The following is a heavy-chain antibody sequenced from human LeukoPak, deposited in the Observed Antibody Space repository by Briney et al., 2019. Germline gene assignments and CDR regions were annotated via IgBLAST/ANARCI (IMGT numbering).Heavy chain of an antibody. CDR2: INTDGSST. CDR1: GFTLSSYW. D-gene: IGHD6-19*01. CDR3: ARRAVAALHDAFDI. V-gene: IGHV3-74*01. J-gene: IGHJ3*02. Sequence: GGSLRLSCAASGFTLSSYWMHWVRQAPGKGLVWVSRINTDGSSTTYADSVKGRFTISRDNSKNTLYLQMNSLRAEDTAVYYCARRAVAALHDAFDIWGQGTMVTVSS.